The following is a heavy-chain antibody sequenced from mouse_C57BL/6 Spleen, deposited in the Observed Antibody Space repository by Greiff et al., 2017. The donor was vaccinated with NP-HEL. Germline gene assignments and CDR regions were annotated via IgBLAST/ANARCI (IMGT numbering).Heavy chain of an antibody. V-gene: IGHV1-81*01. CDR2: IYPRSGNT. J-gene: IGHJ2*01. CDR1: GYTFTSYG. CDR3: ARLYYYGSSRYYFDY. Sequence: QVQLQQSGAELARPGASVKLSCKASGYTFTSYGISWVKQRTGQGLEWIGEIYPRSGNTYYNEKFKGKATLTADKSSNTAYMELRSLTSEDSAVYFCARLYYYGSSRYYFDYWGQGTTLTVSS. D-gene: IGHD1-1*01.